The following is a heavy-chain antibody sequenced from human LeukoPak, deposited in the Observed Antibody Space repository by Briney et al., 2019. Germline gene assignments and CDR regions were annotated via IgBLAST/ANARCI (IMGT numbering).Heavy chain of an antibody. Sequence: WASVKVSCKASGGTLSSYAISWVRQAPGQGLEWMGIINPSGGSTSYAQKFQGRVTMTRDTSTSTVYMELSSLRSEDTAVYYCARGPYYYDSSGFYSNYWGQGTLVTVSS. CDR1: GGTLSSYA. J-gene: IGHJ4*02. CDR2: INPSGGST. CDR3: ARGPYYYDSSGFYSNY. V-gene: IGHV1-46*01. D-gene: IGHD3-22*01.